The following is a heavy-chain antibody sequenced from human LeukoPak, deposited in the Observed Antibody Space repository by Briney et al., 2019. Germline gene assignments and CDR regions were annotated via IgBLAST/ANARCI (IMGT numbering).Heavy chain of an antibody. CDR3: ARVNGRRTSSYYYGMDV. J-gene: IGHJ6*02. V-gene: IGHV3-30*03. D-gene: IGHD2-8*01. CDR1: GFIFRNYW. CDR2: ISYDGSNK. Sequence: GGSLRLSCAASGFIFRNYWMHWVRQAPGKGLEWVAVISYDGSNKYYADSVKGRFTISRDNSKNTLYLQMNSLRAEDTAVYYCARVNGRRTSSYYYGMDVWGQGTTVTVSS.